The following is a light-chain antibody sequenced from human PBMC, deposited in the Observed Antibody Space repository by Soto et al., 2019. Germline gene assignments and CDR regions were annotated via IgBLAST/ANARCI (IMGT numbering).Light chain of an antibody. CDR3: QQYNNWPRT. CDR2: GAS. V-gene: IGKV3-15*01. J-gene: IGKJ1*01. CDR1: QSVSSN. Sequence: EIVMTQSPATLSVSPGERATLSCRASQSVSSNLAWYQQKPGQAPRLLIYGASTRATGIPARFSGSGSGTEFTRPLSSLQSKDLAVYYCQQYNNWPRTFGQGTKVEIK.